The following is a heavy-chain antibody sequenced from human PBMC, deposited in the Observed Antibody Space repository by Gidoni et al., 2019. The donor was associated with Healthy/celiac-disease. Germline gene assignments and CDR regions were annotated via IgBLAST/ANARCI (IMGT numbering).Heavy chain of an antibody. J-gene: IGHJ3*02. CDR1: GLPLINAW. CDR2: IKSKTDGGTT. V-gene: IGHV3-15*01. D-gene: IGHD6-19*01. Sequence: EVQLVTSGGGLVKPGGSLRLSRAASGLPLINAWMSWVRQAPGKGLEWVGSIKSKTDGGTTDYAAPVKGRFTISRDDSKNTLYLQMNSLKTEDTAVYYCTTGARKWLVLDAFDIWGQGTMVTVSS. CDR3: TTGARKWLVLDAFDI.